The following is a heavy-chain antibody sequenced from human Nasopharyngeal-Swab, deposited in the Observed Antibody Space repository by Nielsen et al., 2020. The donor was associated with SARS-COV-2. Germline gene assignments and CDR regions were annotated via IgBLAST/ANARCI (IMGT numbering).Heavy chain of an antibody. CDR3: ARDVIAVAGTLNWFDP. V-gene: IGHV3-33*01. CDR2: IWYDGSNK. Sequence: VRQAPGKGLEWVAVIWYDGSNKYYADSVKGRFTISRDNSKNTLYLQMNSLRAEDTAVYYCARDVIAVAGTLNWFDPWGKGTMV. D-gene: IGHD6-19*01. J-gene: IGHJ5*02.